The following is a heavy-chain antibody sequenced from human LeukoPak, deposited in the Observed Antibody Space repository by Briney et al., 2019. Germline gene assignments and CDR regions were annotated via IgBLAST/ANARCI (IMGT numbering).Heavy chain of an antibody. D-gene: IGHD2-2*01. CDR3: ARQNYCSYTNCHLPDDY. V-gene: IGHV4-38-2*02. Sequence: SETLSLTCTVSGYSISSGYYWGWIRQPPGKGLEWIGSIYHSGSTYYNPSLKSRVTISVDTSKNQFSLKLSSVTAADTAVYYCARQNYCSYTNCHLPDDYWGQGTLVTVSS. J-gene: IGHJ4*02. CDR1: GYSISSGYY. CDR2: IYHSGST.